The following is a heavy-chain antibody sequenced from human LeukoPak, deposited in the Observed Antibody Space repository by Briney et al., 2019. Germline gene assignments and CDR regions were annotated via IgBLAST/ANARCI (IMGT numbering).Heavy chain of an antibody. D-gene: IGHD2-15*01. Sequence: GGSLRLSCAASGFTFSSYAMHWVRQAPGKGLEWVAVISYDGSNKYYADSVKGRFTISRDNAKNSLYLQMNSLRAEDTAVYYCARSSSRYCSGGSCYSGVLGYFDYWGQGTLVTVSS. CDR2: ISYDGSNK. V-gene: IGHV3-30*04. CDR3: ARSSSRYCSGGSCYSGVLGYFDY. J-gene: IGHJ4*02. CDR1: GFTFSSYA.